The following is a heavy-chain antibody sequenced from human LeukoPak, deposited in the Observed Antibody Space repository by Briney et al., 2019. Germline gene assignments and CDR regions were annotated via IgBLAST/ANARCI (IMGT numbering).Heavy chain of an antibody. CDR1: GFTFSSYG. CDR3: ARDGVYDILTGYYMPYFDY. D-gene: IGHD3-9*01. Sequence: GGSLRLSCAASGFTFSSYGMHWVRQAPGKGLEWVAVIWYDGSNKYYADSVKGRFTIPRDNSKNTLYLQMNSLRAEDTAVYYCARDGVYDILTGYYMPYFDYWGQGTLVTVSS. CDR2: IWYDGSNK. J-gene: IGHJ4*02. V-gene: IGHV3-33*01.